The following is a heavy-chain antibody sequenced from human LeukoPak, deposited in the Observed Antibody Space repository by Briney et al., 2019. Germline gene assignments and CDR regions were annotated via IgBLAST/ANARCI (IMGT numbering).Heavy chain of an antibody. Sequence: PSETLSLTCSVSDDSVSSDRYYWSWLRQPPGKGLEWIGFSGGTKYNPSLKSRVTILGDTSKRQFSLTLSSVAAADTAVYYCAIFHRHYFPTGQQFPVDYGGFDIWGQGTMVTVSS. V-gene: IGHV4-61*01. CDR1: DDSVSSDRYY. J-gene: IGHJ3*02. CDR2: SGGT. D-gene: IGHD3/OR15-3a*01. CDR3: AIFHRHYFPTGQQFPVDYGGFDI.